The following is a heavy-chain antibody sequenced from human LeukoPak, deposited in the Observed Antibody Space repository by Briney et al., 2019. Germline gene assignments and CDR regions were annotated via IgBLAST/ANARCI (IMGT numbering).Heavy chain of an antibody. CDR1: GGSISSYY. CDR2: IYYSGST. V-gene: IGHV4-59*01. CDR3: ARVPLYSSSWYYYYGMDV. D-gene: IGHD6-13*01. Sequence: SETLSLTCTVSGGSISSYYWSWIRQPPGKGREWIGYIYYSGSTNYNPSLKSRVTISVDTSKNQFSLKLSSVTAADTAVYYCARVPLYSSSWYYYYGMDVWGQGTTVTVSS. J-gene: IGHJ6*02.